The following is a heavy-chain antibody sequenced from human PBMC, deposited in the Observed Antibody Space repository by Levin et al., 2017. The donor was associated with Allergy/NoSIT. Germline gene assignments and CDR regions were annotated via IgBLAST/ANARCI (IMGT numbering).Heavy chain of an antibody. V-gene: IGHV4-39*07. J-gene: IGHJ4*02. CDR1: GGSISSSSYY. CDR2: IYYSGST. CDR3: ARDFRMAGAHDY. Sequence: SETLSLTCTVSGGSISSSSYYWGWIRQPPGKGLEWIGSIYYSGSTYYNPSLKSRVTISVDTSKNQFSLRLSSVTAADTAVYYCARDFRMAGAHDYWGQGTLVTVSS. D-gene: IGHD6-19*01.